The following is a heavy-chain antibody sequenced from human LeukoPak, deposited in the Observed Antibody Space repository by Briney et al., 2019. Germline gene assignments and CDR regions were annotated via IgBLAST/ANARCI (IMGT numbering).Heavy chain of an antibody. CDR2: IYYSGST. Sequence: SETLSLTCTVSGDSINSLDLWSWIRQPPGKGLEWIGYIYYSGSTNYNPSLKSRVTISVDTSKNQFSLKLSSVTAADTAVYYCARSYYDSSGYYLVTVNYYYGMDVWGQGTTVTVSS. CDR3: ARSYYDSSGYYLVTVNYYYGMDV. V-gene: IGHV4-59*11. J-gene: IGHJ6*02. CDR1: GDSINSLDL. D-gene: IGHD3-22*01.